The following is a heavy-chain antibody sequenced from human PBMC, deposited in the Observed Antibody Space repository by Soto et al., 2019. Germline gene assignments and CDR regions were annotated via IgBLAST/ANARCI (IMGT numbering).Heavy chain of an antibody. V-gene: IGHV1-69*06. Sequence: QVQLVQSGAEVKKPGSSVKVSCKASGGTFSSYAISWVRQAPGQGLEWMGGIIPIFGTANYAQKFQGRVTITADKSTSTAYMELSSLRSEDTAVYYCARDPITMVRGVIIKQYYYYGMDVWGQGTTVTVSS. J-gene: IGHJ6*02. CDR1: GGTFSSYA. D-gene: IGHD3-10*01. CDR2: IIPIFGTA. CDR3: ARDPITMVRGVIIKQYYYYGMDV.